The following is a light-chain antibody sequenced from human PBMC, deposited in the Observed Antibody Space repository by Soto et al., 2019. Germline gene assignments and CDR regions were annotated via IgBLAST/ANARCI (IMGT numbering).Light chain of an antibody. V-gene: IGKV1-9*01. J-gene: IGKJ4*01. CDR1: QDISSY. CDR2: SAS. CDR3: QQGNSYPLT. Sequence: IQLTQSPSFLSASVGDRVTITCRASQDISSYLAWYQQKPGKAPNLLIYSASTLQGGVPSRFSGSGSGTEFTLTVNSLPPEDLATYYCQQGNSYPLTFGGGTKVEIK.